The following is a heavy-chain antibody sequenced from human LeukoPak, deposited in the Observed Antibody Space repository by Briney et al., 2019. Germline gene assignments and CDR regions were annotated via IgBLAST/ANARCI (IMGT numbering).Heavy chain of an antibody. CDR1: GFTVSSKS. D-gene: IGHD4-11*01. CDR2: VYSGGST. V-gene: IGHV3-53*01. J-gene: IGHJ6*03. Sequence: GGSLRLSCAASGFTVSSKSMSWVRQAPGKGLEWISIVYSGGSTYFADSVKGRFTTSRDNSKSTLYLQMNSLRAEDTAVYYCATEKGTGSTYYYYMDVWGRGTSVTVSS. CDR3: ATEKGTGSTYYYYMDV.